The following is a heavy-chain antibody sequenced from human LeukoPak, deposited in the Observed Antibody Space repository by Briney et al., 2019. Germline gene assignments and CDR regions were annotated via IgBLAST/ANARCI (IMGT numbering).Heavy chain of an antibody. Sequence: ASVKVSCKASGYTFTGYYIHWVRQAPGQGLEWMGWINPHSGGTNYAQKFQGGVTMTRDTSITTAYMELNSLRSDDTAVYYCARDVGEYCSSTNCYASHYWGQGTLVTVSS. CDR3: ARDVGEYCSSTNCYASHY. D-gene: IGHD2-2*01. V-gene: IGHV1-2*02. CDR1: GYTFTGYY. J-gene: IGHJ4*02. CDR2: INPHSGGT.